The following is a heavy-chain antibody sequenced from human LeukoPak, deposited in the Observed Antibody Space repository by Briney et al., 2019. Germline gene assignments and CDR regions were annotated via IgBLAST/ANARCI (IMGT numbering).Heavy chain of an antibody. CDR3: AKSFGSSWYNWLDP. Sequence: AGRSLRLSCAASGFTFSSYAMSWVRQAPGKGLEWVSAISGSGGSTYYADSVKGRFTISRDNSKNTLYLQMNSLRAEDTAVYYCAKSFGSSWYNWLDPWGQGTLVTVSS. J-gene: IGHJ5*02. CDR1: GFTFSSYA. D-gene: IGHD6-13*01. V-gene: IGHV3-23*01. CDR2: ISGSGGST.